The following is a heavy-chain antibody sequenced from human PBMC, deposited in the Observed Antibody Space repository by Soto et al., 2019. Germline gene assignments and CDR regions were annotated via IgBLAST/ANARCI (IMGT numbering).Heavy chain of an antibody. Sequence: SETLSLTCTVSCGSISSGDYYWSWNRQPPGKGLEWIGYIYYSGSTFYNPSLKSRLTISVDTSKNQFSLELSSVTAADTAVYYCARERPEGARLDPWGQGTQVTVSS. V-gene: IGHV4-30-4*01. J-gene: IGHJ5*02. D-gene: IGHD6-6*01. CDR3: ARERPEGARLDP. CDR1: CGSISSGDYY. CDR2: IYYSGST.